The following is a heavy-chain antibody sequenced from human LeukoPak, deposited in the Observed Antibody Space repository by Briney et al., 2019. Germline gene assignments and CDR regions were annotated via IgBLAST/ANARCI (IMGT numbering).Heavy chain of an antibody. Sequence: GGSLRLSCAASGFTFSSYAMSWVRQAPGKGLEWVSAISGSGGSTYYADSVKGRFTISRDNSKNTLYLQMDSLRAEDTAVYYCANYASGSPSRFDYWGQGTLVTVSS. J-gene: IGHJ4*02. CDR3: ANYASGSPSRFDY. CDR1: GFTFSSYA. D-gene: IGHD3-10*01. CDR2: ISGSGGST. V-gene: IGHV3-23*01.